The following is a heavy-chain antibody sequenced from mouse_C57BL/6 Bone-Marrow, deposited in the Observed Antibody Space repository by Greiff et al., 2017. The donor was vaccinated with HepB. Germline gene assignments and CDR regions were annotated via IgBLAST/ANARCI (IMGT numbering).Heavy chain of an antibody. J-gene: IGHJ3*01. CDR3: ARGWGGFH. D-gene: IGHD3-3*01. CDR2: IYPGDGDT. V-gene: IGHV1-82*01. Sequence: QVQLQQSGPELVKPGASVKISCKASGYAFSSSWMNWVKQRPGKGLEWIGRIYPGDGDTNYNGKFKGKATLTADKSSSTAYMQLSSLTSEDSAVYFGARGWGGFHWGQGTLVTVSA. CDR1: GYAFSSSW.